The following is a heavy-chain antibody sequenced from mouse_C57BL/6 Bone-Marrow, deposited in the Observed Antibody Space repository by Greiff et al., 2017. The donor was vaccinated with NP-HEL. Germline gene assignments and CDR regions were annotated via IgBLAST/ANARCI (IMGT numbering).Heavy chain of an antibody. CDR1: GYSFTGYY. D-gene: IGHD2-3*01. CDR3: ARGDGYYEYFDV. Sequence: VQLKESGPELVKPGASVKISCKASGYSFTGYYMNWVKQSPEKSLEWIGEINPSTGGTTYNQKFKAKATLTVDKSSSTAYMQLKSLTSEDSAVYYCARGDGYYEYFDVWGTGTTVTVSS. V-gene: IGHV1-42*01. J-gene: IGHJ1*03. CDR2: INPSTGGT.